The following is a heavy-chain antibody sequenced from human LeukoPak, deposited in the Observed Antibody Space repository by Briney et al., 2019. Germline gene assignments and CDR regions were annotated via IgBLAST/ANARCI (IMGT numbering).Heavy chain of an antibody. J-gene: IGHJ3*02. CDR1: GFTFSSYS. CDR3: ARDPLTAVNAFDI. D-gene: IGHD2-2*01. Sequence: QPGGSLRLSCAASGFTFSSYSMNWVRQAPGKGLEWVSYIRSSSSTIYYADSVKGRFTISRDNAKNSLYLQMNSLRAEDTAVYYCARDPLTAVNAFDIWGQGTMVTVSS. V-gene: IGHV3-48*04. CDR2: IRSSSSTI.